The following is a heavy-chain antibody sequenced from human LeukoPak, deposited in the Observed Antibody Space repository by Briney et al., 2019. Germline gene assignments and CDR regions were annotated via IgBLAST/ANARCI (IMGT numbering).Heavy chain of an antibody. CDR1: GGSISSSSYY. D-gene: IGHD1-26*01. Sequence: SETLSLTCTVSGGSISSSSYYWGRIRQPPGKGLEWIGSIYYSGSTYYNPSLKSRVTISVDTSKNQFSLKLSSVTAADTAVYYCARDRAVGATWRIDYWGQGTLVTVSS. CDR3: ARDRAVGATWRIDY. CDR2: IYYSGST. V-gene: IGHV4-39*07. J-gene: IGHJ4*02.